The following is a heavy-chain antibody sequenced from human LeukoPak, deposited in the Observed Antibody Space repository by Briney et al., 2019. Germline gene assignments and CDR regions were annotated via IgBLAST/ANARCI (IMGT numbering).Heavy chain of an antibody. V-gene: IGHV1-2*02. Sequence: ASVKVSCKASGYTFTGYYMHWVRQAPGQGLEWMGWINPNSGGTNYAQKFQGRVTMTRDTSISTAYMELSRLRSDDTAVYYCARAPDIVATNLFDYWGQGTLVTVSS. J-gene: IGHJ4*02. CDR3: ARAPDIVATNLFDY. CDR1: GYTFTGYY. D-gene: IGHD5-12*01. CDR2: INPNSGGT.